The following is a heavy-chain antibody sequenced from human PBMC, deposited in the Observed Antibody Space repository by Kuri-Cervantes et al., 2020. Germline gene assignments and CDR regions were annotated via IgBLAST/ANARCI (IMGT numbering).Heavy chain of an antibody. CDR2: INAGNGNT. CDR1: GYTFTSYA. V-gene: IGHV1-3*01. Sequence: ASVKVSCKASGYTFTSYAMHWVRQAPGQRLEWMGWINAGNGNTKYSQKFQGRVTITRDTSASTAYMELSSLRSEDTAVYYCAREYCSGGSCYYFDYWGRGTLVTVSS. CDR3: AREYCSGGSCYYFDY. J-gene: IGHJ4*02. D-gene: IGHD2-15*01.